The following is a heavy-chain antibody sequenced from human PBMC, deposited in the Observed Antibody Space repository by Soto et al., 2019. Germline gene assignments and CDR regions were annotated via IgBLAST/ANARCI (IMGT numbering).Heavy chain of an antibody. D-gene: IGHD2-2*01. CDR2: IWYDGSEK. V-gene: IGHV3-33*01. J-gene: IGHJ4*02. Sequence: LRLSCAAYGFRFDSYAMHWVRQAPGKGLEVVAVIWYDGSEKYFADSVKRRFTISRDNKKNTQDLHINRLRVEDTAVYYCVSDVDPDYPVSSPTFDLWGQGTLVTVSS. CDR3: VSDVDPDYPVSSPTFDL. CDR1: GFRFDSYA.